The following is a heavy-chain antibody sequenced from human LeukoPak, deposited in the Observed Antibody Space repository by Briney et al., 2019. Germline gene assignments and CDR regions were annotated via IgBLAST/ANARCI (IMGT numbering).Heavy chain of an antibody. CDR1: GGSISSYY. Sequence: SETLSLTCTVSGGSISSYYWSWIRQPPGKGLEWIGYIYYSGSTNYNPSLKSRVTISVDTSKNQFSLKLSSVTAADMAVYYCARVTRYSSGWYPFDYWGQGTLVTVSS. D-gene: IGHD6-19*01. CDR3: ARVTRYSSGWYPFDY. J-gene: IGHJ4*02. CDR2: IYYSGST. V-gene: IGHV4-59*01.